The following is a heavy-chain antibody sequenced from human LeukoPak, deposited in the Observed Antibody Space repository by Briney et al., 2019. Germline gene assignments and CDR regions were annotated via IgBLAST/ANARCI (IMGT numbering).Heavy chain of an antibody. V-gene: IGHV3-7*04. J-gene: IGHJ4*02. D-gene: IGHD5-24*01. CDR1: GFPFSSYW. CDR2: IKQGGSKK. CDR3: TRVGYIDEGIDY. Sequence: GGSLRLSCVASGFPFSSYWMTWVRQAPGEGLEWVANIKQGGSKKSYVDSVKGRFTISRDNAKNSLYLQMNSLRAEDTAIYYCTRVGYIDEGIDYWGQGTLVTVSS.